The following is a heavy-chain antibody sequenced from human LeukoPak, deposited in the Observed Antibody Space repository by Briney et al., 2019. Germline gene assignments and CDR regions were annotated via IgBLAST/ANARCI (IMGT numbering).Heavy chain of an antibody. Sequence: SETLSLTCTVSGGSISSYYWSWIRQPPGKGLEWIGYIYYSGSTNYNPSLKSRVTISVDTSKNQFSLKLSSVTAADTAVYYCTSDSNYDFWSPYFDYWGQGTLVTVSS. D-gene: IGHD3-3*01. V-gene: IGHV4-59*01. CDR2: IYYSGST. CDR3: TSDSNYDFWSPYFDY. CDR1: GGSISSYY. J-gene: IGHJ4*02.